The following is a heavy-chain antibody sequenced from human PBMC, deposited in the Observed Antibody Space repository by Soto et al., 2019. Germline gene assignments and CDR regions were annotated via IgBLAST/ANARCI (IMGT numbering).Heavy chain of an antibody. D-gene: IGHD3-3*01. Sequence: SETLSLTCAVYGGSFSGYYWSWIRQPPGKGLEWIGEINHSGSTNYNPSLKSRVTISVDTSKNQFSLKLSSVTAADTAVYYCARLRFLEWLLYNWSDPWGQGSLVTVSS. V-gene: IGHV4-34*01. J-gene: IGHJ5*02. CDR2: INHSGST. CDR1: GGSFSGYY. CDR3: ARLRFLEWLLYNWSDP.